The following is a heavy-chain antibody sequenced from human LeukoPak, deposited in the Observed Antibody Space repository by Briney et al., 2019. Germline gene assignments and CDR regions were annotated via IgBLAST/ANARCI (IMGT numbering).Heavy chain of an antibody. D-gene: IGHD2-2*01. CDR1: GGSISSYY. CDR2: IYYSGST. Sequence: SETLSLTCTVSGGSISSYYWSWIRQPPGKGLEWIGYIYYSGSTNYNPSLKSRVTISVDTSKNQFSLKLSSVTAADTAVYYCATDPSVVPAAGGAFDIWGQGTMVTVSS. V-gene: IGHV4-59*12. J-gene: IGHJ3*02. CDR3: ATDPSVVPAAGGAFDI.